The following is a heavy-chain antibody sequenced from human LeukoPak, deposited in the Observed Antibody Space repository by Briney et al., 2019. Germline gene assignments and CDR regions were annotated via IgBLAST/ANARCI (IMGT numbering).Heavy chain of an antibody. CDR3: ARIYSSSSSRGAFDI. J-gene: IGHJ3*02. CDR2: ISSSGNSI. V-gene: IGHV3-48*03. Sequence: PGGSLRLSCAASGFTFSSYEMNWVRQAPGKGLEWVSYISSSGNSIYYADSVKGRFTISRDNAKNSLYLQMNSLRAEDTAVYYCARIYSSSSSRGAFDIWGQGTMVTVSS. CDR1: GFTFSSYE. D-gene: IGHD6-6*01.